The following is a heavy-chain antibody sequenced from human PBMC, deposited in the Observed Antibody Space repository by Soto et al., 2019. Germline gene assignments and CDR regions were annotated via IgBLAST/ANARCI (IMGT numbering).Heavy chain of an antibody. CDR3: ARDHNYAFDY. J-gene: IGHJ4*02. CDR1: GFTFGDYY. CDR2: ISSTGTTI. D-gene: IGHD1-1*01. V-gene: IGHV3-11*04. Sequence: VGSLRLSCETSGFTFGDYYMSWIRQAPGRGLEWVSLISSTGTTIYYADSVKGRFTISRDNVRSTLFLMMNNLRSEDTAVYYCARDHNYAFDYWGQGTLVTVSS.